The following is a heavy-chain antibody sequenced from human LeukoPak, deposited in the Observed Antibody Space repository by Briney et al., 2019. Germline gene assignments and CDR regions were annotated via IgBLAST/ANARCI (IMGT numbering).Heavy chain of an antibody. D-gene: IGHD2-8*01. V-gene: IGHV3-7*05. Sequence: PGGSLRLSCAASGFAFSTYYMTWVRQAPGKGLEWVANIKENGNEKNYADSVKGRFTISRDNAKNSVHLQMNTLRAEDTAVYYCAREGSIVPHQDLDYWGQGTLVTVSS. CDR3: AREGSIVPHQDLDY. CDR1: GFAFSTYY. CDR2: IKENGNEK. J-gene: IGHJ4*02.